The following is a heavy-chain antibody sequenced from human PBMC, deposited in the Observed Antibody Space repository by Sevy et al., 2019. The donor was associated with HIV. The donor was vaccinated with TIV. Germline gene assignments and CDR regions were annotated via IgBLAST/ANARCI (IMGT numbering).Heavy chain of an antibody. CDR2: ISYDGSNK. Sequence: GGSLRLSCAASGFTFSSYGMHWVRQAPGKGLEWVAVISYDGSNKYYADSVKGRFTISRDNSKNTLYLQMNSLRAEDTAVYYCAKEGTGGEIHYWGQGTLVTVSS. D-gene: IGHD2-8*02. CDR1: GFTFSSYG. V-gene: IGHV3-30*18. J-gene: IGHJ4*02. CDR3: AKEGTGGEIHY.